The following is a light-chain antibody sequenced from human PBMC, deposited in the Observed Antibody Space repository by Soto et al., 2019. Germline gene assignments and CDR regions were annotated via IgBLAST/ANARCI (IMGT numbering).Light chain of an antibody. CDR1: QGIRND. V-gene: IGKV1-6*01. CDR2: GAS. Sequence: AIQMTQSPSSLSASVGDRVTITCRASQGIRNDLGWYQQKPWKAPKLLIFGASSLQSGVSSMFSGSGSGTDFTLTITSLQPEDFATYSCLQDYDYPLTFGGGTKVEFK. CDR3: LQDYDYPLT. J-gene: IGKJ4*01.